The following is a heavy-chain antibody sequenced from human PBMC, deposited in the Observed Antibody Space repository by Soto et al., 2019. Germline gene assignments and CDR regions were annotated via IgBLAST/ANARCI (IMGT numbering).Heavy chain of an antibody. J-gene: IGHJ3*02. CDR2: IWYDGSNK. V-gene: IGHV3-33*01. D-gene: IGHD3-10*01. CDR1: GFTFSSYG. Sequence: GGSLRLSCAASGFTFSSYGMHWVRQAPGKGLEWVAVIWYDGSNKYYADSVKGRFTISRDNSKNTLYLQMNSLRAEDTAVYYCARDRGRESYNAFDIWGQGTMVTVSS. CDR3: ARDRGRESYNAFDI.